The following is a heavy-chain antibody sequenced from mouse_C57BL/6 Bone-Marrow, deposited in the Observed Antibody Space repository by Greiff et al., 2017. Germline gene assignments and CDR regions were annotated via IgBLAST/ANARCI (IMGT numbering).Heavy chain of an antibody. CDR1: GFTFSDYG. J-gene: IGHJ4*01. CDR3: ARPGYGNLLEY. Sequence: EVKVVESGGGLVKPGGSLKLSCAASGFTFSDYGMHWVRQAPEKGLEWVAYISSGSSTIYYADTVKGRFTISRDNAKNTLFLQMTSLRSEDTAMYDCARPGYGNLLEYGGQGTSDTGSS. D-gene: IGHD2-10*02. V-gene: IGHV5-17*01. CDR2: ISSGSSTI.